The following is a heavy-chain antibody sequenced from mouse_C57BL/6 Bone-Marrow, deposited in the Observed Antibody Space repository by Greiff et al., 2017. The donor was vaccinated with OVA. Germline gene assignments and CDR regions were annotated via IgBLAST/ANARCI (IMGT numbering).Heavy chain of an antibody. Sequence: VQLQESGPGLVAPSQRLSITCTVSGFSLTSSGVDWVRQPPGKGLEWLGVIWGGGSTNYNSALMSGLSISKDNSKSQVFLKMNSLQTDDTAMYYCAKDDYVRFAYWGQGTLVTVSA. D-gene: IGHD2-4*01. V-gene: IGHV2-9*01. CDR2: IWGGGST. CDR1: GFSLTSSG. CDR3: AKDDYVRFAY. J-gene: IGHJ3*01.